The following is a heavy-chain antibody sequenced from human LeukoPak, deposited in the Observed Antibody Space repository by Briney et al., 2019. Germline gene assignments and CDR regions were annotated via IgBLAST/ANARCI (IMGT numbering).Heavy chain of an antibody. V-gene: IGHV3-48*01. CDR2: ISSSSRTI. J-gene: IGHJ4*02. CDR3: ARETYYYDSSGYYYPGRFDY. Sequence: GGSLRLSCAASGFTFSSYSMNWVRQAPGKGLEWVSYISSSSRTIYYADSVKGRFTMSRDNAKNSLYLQMNSLRAEDTAVYYCARETYYYDSSGYYYPGRFDYWGQGTLVTVSS. D-gene: IGHD3-22*01. CDR1: GFTFSSYS.